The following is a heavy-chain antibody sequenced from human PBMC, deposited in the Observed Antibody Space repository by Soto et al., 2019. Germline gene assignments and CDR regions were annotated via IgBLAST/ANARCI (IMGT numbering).Heavy chain of an antibody. V-gene: IGHV1-2*02. J-gene: IGHJ5*02. D-gene: IGHD2-15*01. CDR1: GYTFTGYY. Sequence: ASVKVSCKASGYTFTGYYMHWVRQAPGQGLEWMGWINPNSGGTNYAQKFQGRVTMTRDTSISTAYMELSRLRSDDTAVYYCASLGLHCSGGSCHDWFDPWGQGTQVTVYS. CDR2: INPNSGGT. CDR3: ASLGLHCSGGSCHDWFDP.